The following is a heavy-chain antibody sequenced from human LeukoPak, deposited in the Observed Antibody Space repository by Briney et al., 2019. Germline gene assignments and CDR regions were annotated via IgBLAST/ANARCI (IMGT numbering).Heavy chain of an antibody. CDR3: ARGDLTFWGFPH. CDR1: GFTFSSYW. V-gene: IGHV3-74*01. CDR2: VNTDGSHT. D-gene: IGHD7-27*01. J-gene: IGHJ4*02. Sequence: GGSLRLSCAASGFTFSSYWMHWVRQAPGKGLMWVSRVNTDGSHTNYAHSVKGRFTISRDNAKNTLYLQMNSLRAEDTAIYYCARGDLTFWGFPHWGQGALVTVSS.